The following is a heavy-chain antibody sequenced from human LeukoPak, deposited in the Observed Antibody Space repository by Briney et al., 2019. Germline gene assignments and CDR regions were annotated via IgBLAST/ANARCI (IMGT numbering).Heavy chain of an antibody. Sequence: GASVKVSCKASGYTFASYGISWVRQAPGQGLEWVGWISAYNGNTNCAQKLQGRVTMTTDTSTSTAYMELRSLRSDDTAVYYCARALVRGVFYYYYYMDVWGKGTTVTVSS. J-gene: IGHJ6*03. V-gene: IGHV1-18*01. CDR2: ISAYNGNT. CDR3: ARALVRGVFYYYYYMDV. D-gene: IGHD3-10*02. CDR1: GYTFASYG.